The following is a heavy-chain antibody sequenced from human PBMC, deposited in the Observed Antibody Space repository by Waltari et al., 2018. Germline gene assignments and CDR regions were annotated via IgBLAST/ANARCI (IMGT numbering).Heavy chain of an antibody. Sequence: QVQLQESGPGLVKPSETLSLTCAVSGYSISSGYYWGWIRQPPGKGLEWIGSIYHSGSTYYNPSLKGRVTISVDTSKNQFSLKLSSVTAADTAVYYCARRLVVNGYYYYGMDVWGQGTTVTVSS. D-gene: IGHD2-8*02. J-gene: IGHJ6*02. CDR1: GYSISSGYY. CDR2: IYHSGST. V-gene: IGHV4-38-2*01. CDR3: ARRLVVNGYYYYGMDV.